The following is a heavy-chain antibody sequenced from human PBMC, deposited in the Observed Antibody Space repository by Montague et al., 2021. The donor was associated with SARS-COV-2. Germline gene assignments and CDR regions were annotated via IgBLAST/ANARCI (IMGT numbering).Heavy chain of an antibody. J-gene: IGHJ6*02. CDR1: GFSLSTSGMC. CDR2: IDWDDDK. Sequence: PALVKPTQTLTLTCTFSGFSLSTSGMCVSWIRQPPGKALEWLALIDWDDDKYYSTSLKTRLTISKDTSKNQVVLTMTNMDPVDTATYYCARMTKVTYPYYYAYGMDVWGQGTTVTVSS. D-gene: IGHD2-21*02. V-gene: IGHV2-70*01. CDR3: ARMTKVTYPYYYAYGMDV.